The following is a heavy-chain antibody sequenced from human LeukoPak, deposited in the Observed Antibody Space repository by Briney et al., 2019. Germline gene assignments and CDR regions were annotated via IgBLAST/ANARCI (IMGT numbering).Heavy chain of an antibody. D-gene: IGHD3-22*01. Sequence: ASVKVSCKVSGYTLTELSMHWVRQAPGKGLEWMGGFDPEDGETIYAQKFQGRVTMTEDTSTDTAYMELSSLRSEDTAVYYCASTLYYYDSSGYSLWGQGTLVTVSS. CDR2: FDPEDGET. V-gene: IGHV1-24*01. J-gene: IGHJ4*02. CDR1: GYTLTELS. CDR3: ASTLYYYDSSGYSL.